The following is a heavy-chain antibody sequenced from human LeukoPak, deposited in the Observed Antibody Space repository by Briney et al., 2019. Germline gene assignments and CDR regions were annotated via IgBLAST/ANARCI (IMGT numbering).Heavy chain of an antibody. Sequence: GGSLRLSCAASGFTFSDYYMSWIRQAPGQGLEWLSYISRSSTYTNYADSVKGRFSISRDNAKNSVYLQMNSLRAEDTAVYYCAKGYSYGHFWGQGTLVTVSS. CDR3: AKGYSYGHF. CDR2: ISRSSTYT. CDR1: GFTFSDYY. J-gene: IGHJ4*02. V-gene: IGHV3-11*03. D-gene: IGHD5-18*01.